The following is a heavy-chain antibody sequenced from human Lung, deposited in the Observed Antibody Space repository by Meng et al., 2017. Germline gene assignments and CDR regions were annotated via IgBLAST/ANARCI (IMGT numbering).Heavy chain of an antibody. Sequence: QLWGAVAQVQRPGFAVTFSSTAHGDTFSSYAIVWVRQAPGQGLEWMGAIIPIFGTANYAQKFQGRVTITADKSTSTAYMELSGLRSDDTAMYYCARDEDISAAGKLFGDYWGQGTLVTVSS. CDR3: ARDEDISAAGKLFGDY. D-gene: IGHD6-25*01. CDR1: GDTFSSYA. J-gene: IGHJ4*02. V-gene: IGHV1-69*06. CDR2: IIPIFGTA.